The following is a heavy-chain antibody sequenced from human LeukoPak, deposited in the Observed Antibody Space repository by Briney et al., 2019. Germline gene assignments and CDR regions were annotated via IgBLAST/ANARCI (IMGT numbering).Heavy chain of an antibody. D-gene: IGHD3-22*01. CDR2: INHSGST. V-gene: IGHV4-34*01. CDR3: ALRDSSGYYPDY. J-gene: IGHJ4*02. Sequence: SETLSLTCAVYGGSFSGYYWSWIRQPPGKGLEWIGEINHSGSTNYNPSLKSRVTISVDTSKNQFSLKLSSVTAADTAVYYCALRDSSGYYPDYWGQGTLVTVSS. CDR1: GGSFSGYY.